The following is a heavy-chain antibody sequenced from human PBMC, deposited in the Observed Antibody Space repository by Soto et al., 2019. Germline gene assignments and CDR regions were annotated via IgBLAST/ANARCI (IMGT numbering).Heavy chain of an antibody. Sequence: GGSLRLSCAASGFTFSSYWMHWVRQAPGKGLVWVSRINSDGSSTSYADSVKGRFTISRDNAKNTLYLQMNSLRAEDTAVYYCARGSARYCGGDCYSVAYWGQGTLVTVSS. D-gene: IGHD2-21*02. J-gene: IGHJ4*02. CDR1: GFTFSSYW. V-gene: IGHV3-74*01. CDR2: INSDGSST. CDR3: ARGSARYCGGDCYSVAY.